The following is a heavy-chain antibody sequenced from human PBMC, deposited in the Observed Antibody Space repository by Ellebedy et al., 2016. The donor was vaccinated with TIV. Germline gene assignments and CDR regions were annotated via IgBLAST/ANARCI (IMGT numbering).Heavy chain of an antibody. V-gene: IGHV3-20*04. CDR2: INWNGGST. CDR1: GFTLSTYW. Sequence: GESLKISCTASGFTLSTYWMSWVRQAPGKGLEWVSGINWNGGSTGYADSVKGRFTISRDNSKNTLFLQMNNLRVEDTAMYYCARDDALDGGYLDSWGQGTLVTVSS. D-gene: IGHD3-16*01. J-gene: IGHJ4*02. CDR3: ARDDALDGGYLDS.